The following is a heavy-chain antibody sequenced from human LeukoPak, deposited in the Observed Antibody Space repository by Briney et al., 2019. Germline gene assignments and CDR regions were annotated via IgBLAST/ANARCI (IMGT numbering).Heavy chain of an antibody. CDR3: ESNYYGSGSLDY. CDR1: GCSISSYY. V-gene: IGHV4-59*08. D-gene: IGHD3-10*01. J-gene: IGHJ4*02. CDR2: IYYSGST. Sequence: ETLSLTCTVSGCSISSYYWSWIRQPPGKGLEWIGYIYYSGSTNYNPSLKSRVTISVDTSKNQFSLKLSSVNAADTAVYYCESNYYGSGSLDYWGQGNLVTVSS.